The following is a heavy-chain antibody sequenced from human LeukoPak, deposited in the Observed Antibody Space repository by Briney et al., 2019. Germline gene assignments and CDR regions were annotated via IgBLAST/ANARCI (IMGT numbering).Heavy chain of an antibody. J-gene: IGHJ3*02. CDR1: GFTFSSYS. CDR3: ARDRTPRAFDI. CDR2: ISSSSSTI. Sequence: GGSLRLSCAASGFTFSSYSMNWVRQAPGKGLEWVSYISSSSSTIYYADSVKGRFTISRDNAKNSLYLQMNSLRAEDTAVYYCARDRTPRAFDIWGQGTMVTVSS. V-gene: IGHV3-48*01.